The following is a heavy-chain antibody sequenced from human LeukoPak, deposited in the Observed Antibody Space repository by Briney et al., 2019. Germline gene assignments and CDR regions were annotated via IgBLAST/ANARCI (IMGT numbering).Heavy chain of an antibody. CDR1: GGFISSYY. CDR2: IYYSGST. V-gene: IGHV4-59*12. D-gene: IGHD6-19*01. J-gene: IGHJ4*02. CDR3: ARMIYSSGWPY. Sequence: SETLSLTCIVSGGFISSYYWSWIRQPPGKGLEWIGYIYYSGSTNYNPSLKSRVTISVDKSKNQFSLKLSSVTAADTAVYYCARMIYSSGWPYWGQGTLVTVSS.